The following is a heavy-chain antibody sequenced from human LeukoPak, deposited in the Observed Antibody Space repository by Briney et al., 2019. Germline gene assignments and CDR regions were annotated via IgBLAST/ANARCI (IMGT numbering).Heavy chain of an antibody. CDR3: ARRNTADASIDF. CDR2: MNPNSGNT. J-gene: IGHJ4*02. D-gene: IGHD2/OR15-2a*01. V-gene: IGHV1-8*01. CDR1: GYTFTSYD. Sequence: ASVKVSCKASGYTFTSYDINWVRQATGQGLEWMGWMNPNSGNTGHAQKFQGRVTMARNTSISTAYMELSSLRSEDTAMYYCARRNTADASIDFWGQGTLVTASS.